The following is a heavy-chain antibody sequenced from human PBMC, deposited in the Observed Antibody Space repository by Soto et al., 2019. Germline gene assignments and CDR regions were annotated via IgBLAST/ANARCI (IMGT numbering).Heavy chain of an antibody. CDR2: IRSKANSYAT. CDR3: TRVGDSRIYYYYYGMDV. D-gene: IGHD3-22*01. J-gene: IGHJ6*02. CDR1: GFTFSGSA. Sequence: TGGSLRLSCAASGFTFSGSAMHWVRQASGKGLEWVGRIRSKANSYATAYAASVKGRFTISRDDSKNTAYLQMNSLKTEDTAVYYCTRVGDSRIYYYYYGMDVWGQGTTVTVSS. V-gene: IGHV3-73*01.